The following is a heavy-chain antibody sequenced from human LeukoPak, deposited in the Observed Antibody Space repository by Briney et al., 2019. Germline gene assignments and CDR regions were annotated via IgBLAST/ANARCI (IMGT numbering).Heavy chain of an antibody. CDR3: ARHDGQGIVVVPVAFDY. CDR2: IYYSGST. V-gene: IGHV4-39*01. Sequence: PSETLSLTCTVSGGSISSSSYYWGWIRQPPGKGLGWIGSIYYSGSTYYNPSLRSRVTISVDTSKNQFSLKLSSVTAADTAVYYCARHDGQGIVVVPVAFDYWGQGTLVTVSS. CDR1: GGSISSSSYY. D-gene: IGHD2-2*01. J-gene: IGHJ4*02.